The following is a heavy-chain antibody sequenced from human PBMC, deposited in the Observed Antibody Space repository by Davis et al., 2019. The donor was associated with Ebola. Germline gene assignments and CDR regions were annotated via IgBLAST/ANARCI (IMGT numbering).Heavy chain of an antibody. CDR2: IFYSGNT. CDR3: ARRIAARPDCFDP. CDR1: GGSISSSSYY. Sequence: MPSETLSLTCTVSGGSISSSSYYWGWIRQPPGKGLEWIGSIFYSGNTYYNPSLKSRVTISVDTPKNQFSLRLSSVTAADTAVYYCARRIAARPDCFDPWGQGTLVTVSS. D-gene: IGHD6-6*01. V-gene: IGHV4-39*01. J-gene: IGHJ5*02.